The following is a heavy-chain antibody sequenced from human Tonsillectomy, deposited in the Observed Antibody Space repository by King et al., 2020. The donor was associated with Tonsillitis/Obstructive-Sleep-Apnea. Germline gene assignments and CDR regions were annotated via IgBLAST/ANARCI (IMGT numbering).Heavy chain of an antibody. D-gene: IGHD2-8*01. CDR1: GGSISSYY. Sequence: VQLQESGPGLVKPSETLSLTCTVSGGSISSYYWSWIRQPPGKGLEWIGYIYYSGSTNYNPSLKSRVTILVDTSKNQLSLKLSSVTAADTAVYYCARDMVLEAGGDAFDIWGQGTMVTVSS. V-gene: IGHV4-59*01. CDR2: IYYSGST. CDR3: ARDMVLEAGGDAFDI. J-gene: IGHJ3*02.